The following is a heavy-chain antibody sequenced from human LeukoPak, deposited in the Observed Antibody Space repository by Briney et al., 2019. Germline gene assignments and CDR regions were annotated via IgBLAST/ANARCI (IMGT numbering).Heavy chain of an antibody. D-gene: IGHD1-26*01. CDR2: INPSGGST. CDR1: GYTFTSYY. V-gene: IGHV1-46*01. Sequence: GASVKVSCKASGYTFTSYYMHWLRQAPGQGLQWIGIINPSGGSTSYAQKFQGRVTMTRDTSTSTVYMELSSLRSEDTAVYYCARVSPRELMFDYWGQGTLVTVSS. CDR3: ARVSPRELMFDY. J-gene: IGHJ4*02.